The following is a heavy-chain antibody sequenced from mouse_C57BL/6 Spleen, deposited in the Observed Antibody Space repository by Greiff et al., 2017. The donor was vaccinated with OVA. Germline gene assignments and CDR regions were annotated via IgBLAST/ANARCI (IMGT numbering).Heavy chain of an antibody. J-gene: IGHJ1*03. CDR3: CSLYWYFDV. CDR2: ISGGGGNT. Sequence: EVQLVESGGGLVKPGGSLKLSCAASGFTFSSYTMSWVRQTPEKRLEWVATISGGGGNTYYPDSVKGRFTISRDNAKNTLYLQMSSLRSEDTALYYCCSLYWYFDVWGTGTTVTVSS. V-gene: IGHV5-9*01. D-gene: IGHD6-1*01. CDR1: GFTFSSYT.